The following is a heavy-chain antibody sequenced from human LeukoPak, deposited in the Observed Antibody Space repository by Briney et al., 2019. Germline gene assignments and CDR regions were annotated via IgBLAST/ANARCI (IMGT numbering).Heavy chain of an antibody. CDR3: AKEQGQQLVLNPFDY. V-gene: IGHV3-23*01. CDR2: ISGSGGST. CDR1: GFSFSSYA. D-gene: IGHD6-13*01. Sequence: GPLSLSCAASGFSFSSYAMSCVRQAPGSGLEWVSAISGSGGSTYYADSVKGRFTISRDNSKNTLYLQMNSLRAEHTAVYYCAKEQGQQLVLNPFDYWGQGTLVTVSS. J-gene: IGHJ4*02.